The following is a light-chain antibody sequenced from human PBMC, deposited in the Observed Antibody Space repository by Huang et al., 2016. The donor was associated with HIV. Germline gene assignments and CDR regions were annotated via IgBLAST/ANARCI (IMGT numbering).Light chain of an antibody. CDR3: QQYGTSPYT. Sequence: VLTQSPDTLSSSPGERVTVSCRASQSLSSSYIAWYQQRPGQAPRLLIYGASTRSTDIPDRFSGSGSGTDFTLTINRPEPADFAMYYCQQYGTSPYTFGQGTNLEIK. J-gene: IGKJ2*01. CDR2: GAS. CDR1: QSLSSSY. V-gene: IGKV3-20*01.